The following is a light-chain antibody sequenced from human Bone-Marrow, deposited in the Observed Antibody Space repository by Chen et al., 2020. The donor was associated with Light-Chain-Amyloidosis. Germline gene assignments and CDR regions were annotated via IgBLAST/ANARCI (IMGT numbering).Light chain of an antibody. V-gene: IGKV3-15*01. CDR2: GAS. Sequence: EIVMTRPPATLSVSPGERATLSCRASQRVSSNLAWYQQKPGQAPRLLIYGASTRATGIPARFSGSGSGTEFTLTISSLQSEDFAVYYCQQYNNWPPVTFGQGTKVEIK. CDR1: QRVSSN. CDR3: QQYNNWPPVT. J-gene: IGKJ1*01.